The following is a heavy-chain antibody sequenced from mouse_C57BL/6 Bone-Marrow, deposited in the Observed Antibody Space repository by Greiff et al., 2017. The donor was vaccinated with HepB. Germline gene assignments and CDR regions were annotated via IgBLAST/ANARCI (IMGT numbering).Heavy chain of an antibody. D-gene: IGHD2-3*01. CDR2: IDPSDSET. CDR1: GYTFTSYW. V-gene: IGHV1-52*01. J-gene: IGHJ2*01. CDR3: ARFYDGDYPDY. Sequence: QVQLQQPGAELVRPGSSVKLSCKASGYTFTSYWMHWVKQRPIQGLEWIGNIDPSDSETHYNQKFKDKATLTVDKSSSTAYMQLSSLTSEDSAVYYCARFYDGDYPDYWGQGTTHTVSS.